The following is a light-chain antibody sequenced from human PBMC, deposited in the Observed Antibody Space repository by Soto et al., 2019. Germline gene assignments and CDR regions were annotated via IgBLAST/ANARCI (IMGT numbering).Light chain of an antibody. V-gene: IGKV1-5*03. CDR3: QQYNSYSPT. Sequence: DIQMTQSPSSGSASVGDRVTITCRASQGISSLLSRYQQKPWKAPKLLIYKASTLKSGVPSRFSGSGSGTEFTLTISSLQPDDFATHYCQQYNSYSPTFGQGTKVDI. J-gene: IGKJ1*01. CDR2: KAS. CDR1: QGISSL.